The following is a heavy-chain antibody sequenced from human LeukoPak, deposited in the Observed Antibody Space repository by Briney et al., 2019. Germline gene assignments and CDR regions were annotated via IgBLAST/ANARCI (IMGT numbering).Heavy chain of an antibody. CDR2: INTNTGNP. CDR1: GYTFTSYA. V-gene: IGHV7-4-1*02. CDR3: AREGYCSGGSCSAGFDY. Sequence: ASVKVSCKASGYTFTSYAMNWVRQAPGQGLEWMGWINTNTGNPTYAQGFTGRFVFSLDTSVSTAYLQISSLKAEDTAVYYCAREGYCSGGSCSAGFDYWGQGTLVTVSS. D-gene: IGHD2-15*01. J-gene: IGHJ4*02.